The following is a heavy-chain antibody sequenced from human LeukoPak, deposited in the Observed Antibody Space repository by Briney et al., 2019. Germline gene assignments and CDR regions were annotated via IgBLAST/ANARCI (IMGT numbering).Heavy chain of an antibody. CDR1: GGSISSSNW. V-gene: IGHV4-4*02. D-gene: IGHD2-2*01. CDR2: IYHSGST. J-gene: IGHJ5*02. CDR3: ARWAGDIVVVPAARDWFDP. Sequence: PSGTLSLTCAVSGGSISSSNWWSWVRQPPGKGLEWIAEIYHSGSTNYNPSLKSRVTISVDKSKNQFSLKLSSVTAADTAVYYRARWAGDIVVVPAARDWFDPWGQGTLVAVSS.